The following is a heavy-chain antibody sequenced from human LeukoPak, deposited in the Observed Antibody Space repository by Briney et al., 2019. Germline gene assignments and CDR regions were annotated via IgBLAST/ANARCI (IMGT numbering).Heavy chain of an antibody. J-gene: IGHJ5*02. CDR3: ARVIVDIVVVVAARTPRWFDP. CDR2: IYYSGST. V-gene: IGHV4-39*01. Sequence: SETLSLTCTVSGGSISSSSYYWGWIRQPPGKGLEWIGSIYYSGSTYYNPSLKSRVTISVDTSKNQFSLKLSSVTAADTAVYYCARVIVDIVVVVAARTPRWFDPWGQGTLVTVSS. D-gene: IGHD2-15*01. CDR1: GGSISSSSYY.